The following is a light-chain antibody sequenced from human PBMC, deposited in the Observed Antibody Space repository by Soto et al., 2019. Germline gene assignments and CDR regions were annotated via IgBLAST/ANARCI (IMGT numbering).Light chain of an antibody. J-gene: IGKJ1*01. CDR3: LQRSGWPWT. Sequence: EIVLTQSPATLSLSPGERATLSCRASQSVSSYLAWYQQKPGQAPRLLIYDASNRATDIPARFSGSGSGTDFTLTISSLEHEDFAFYYCLQRSGWPWTFGQGTKVEIK. V-gene: IGKV3-11*01. CDR2: DAS. CDR1: QSVSSY.